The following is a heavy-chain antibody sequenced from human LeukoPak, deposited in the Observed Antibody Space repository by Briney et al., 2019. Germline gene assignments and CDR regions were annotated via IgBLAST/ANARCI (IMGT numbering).Heavy chain of an antibody. J-gene: IGHJ5*02. CDR2: INSDGSST. Sequence: GGSLRLSCAASGFTFSSYWMHWVRRAPGKGLVWVSRINSDGSSTSYADSVKGRFTISRDNAKNTLYLQMNSLRAEDTAVYYCARALRSSYNWFDPWGQGTLVTVSS. CDR1: GFTFSSYW. CDR3: ARALRSSYNWFDP. V-gene: IGHV3-74*01. D-gene: IGHD2-2*01.